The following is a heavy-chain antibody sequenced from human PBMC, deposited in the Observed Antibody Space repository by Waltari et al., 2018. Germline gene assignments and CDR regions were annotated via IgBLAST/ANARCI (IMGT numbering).Heavy chain of an antibody. CDR1: GFTFSDFS. D-gene: IGHD5-12*01. CDR3: ARGYRKAFDI. J-gene: IGHJ3*02. Sequence: EVQLVESGGGLVQPGGSLRLSCAASGFTFSDFSMNWVRQAPGKGLGWVSYIYSTGSTIYYADSGKGRFTISRDNAQNSLYLKMNSLRADDTAVYYCARGYRKAFDIWGQGTMVTVSS. V-gene: IGHV3-48*04. CDR2: IYSTGSTI.